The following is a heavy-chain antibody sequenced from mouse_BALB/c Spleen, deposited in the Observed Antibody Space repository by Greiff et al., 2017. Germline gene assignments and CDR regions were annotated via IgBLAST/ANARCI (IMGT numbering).Heavy chain of an antibody. V-gene: IGHV5-17*02. CDR1: GFTFSSFG. D-gene: IGHD1-1*01. J-gene: IGHJ4*01. Sequence: EVKLVESGGGLVQPGGSRKLSCAASGFTFSSFGMHWVRQAPEKGLEWVAYISIGSSTIYYADTVKGRFTISRDNPKNTLFLQMTSLRSEDTAMYYCARFGGSSSYAMDYWGQGTSVTVSS. CDR2: ISIGSSTI. CDR3: ARFGGSSSYAMDY.